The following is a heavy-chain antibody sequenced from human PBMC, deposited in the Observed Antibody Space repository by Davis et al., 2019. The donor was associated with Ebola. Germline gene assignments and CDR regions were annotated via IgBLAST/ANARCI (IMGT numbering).Heavy chain of an antibody. CDR1: GYTFTSYY. J-gene: IGHJ5*02. V-gene: IGHV1-46*01. CDR2: INPSGGST. D-gene: IGHD3-3*01. Sequence: AASVKVSCKASGYTFTSYYMHWVRQAPGQGLEWMGIINPSGGSTSYAQKFQGRVTMTRDTSTSTVYMELSSLRSEDTAVYYCARGRGVLRFLEWLPDNNNWFDPWGQGTLVTVSS. CDR3: ARGRGVLRFLEWLPDNNNWFDP.